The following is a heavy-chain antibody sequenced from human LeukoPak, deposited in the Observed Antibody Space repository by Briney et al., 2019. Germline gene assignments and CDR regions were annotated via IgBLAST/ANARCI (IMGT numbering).Heavy chain of an antibody. Sequence: SVKVSCKASGGTFSSYTISWVRQAPGQGLEWMGRILPILGIANYAQKFQGRVTITADKSTRTAYLGLSSLRSEDTAVYYCASRGRGEPRDAFDIWGQGTMVTVSS. CDR3: ASRGRGEPRDAFDI. CDR2: ILPILGIA. V-gene: IGHV1-69*02. D-gene: IGHD3-16*01. J-gene: IGHJ3*02. CDR1: GGTFSSYT.